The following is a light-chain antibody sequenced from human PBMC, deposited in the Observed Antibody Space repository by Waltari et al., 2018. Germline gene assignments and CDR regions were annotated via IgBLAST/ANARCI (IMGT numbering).Light chain of an antibody. J-gene: IGKJ2*01. CDR3: QQYGSSTSYT. CDR2: GAS. V-gene: IGKV3-20*01. Sequence: EIVLTQSPGTLSLSPGERATLSCRASQSVSSSYLAWYQQKPGQAPRLLIYGASSRATGIPDRCSGSGSGTDFTLTISRLEPEDFAVYYCQQYGSSTSYTFGQGTKLEI. CDR1: QSVSSSY.